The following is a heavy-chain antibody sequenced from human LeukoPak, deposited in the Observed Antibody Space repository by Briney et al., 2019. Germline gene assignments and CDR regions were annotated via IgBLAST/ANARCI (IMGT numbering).Heavy chain of an antibody. J-gene: IGHJ3*01. D-gene: IGHD3-3*01. V-gene: IGHV3-21*01. CDR1: AFSLNAYN. CDR2: ISYTGTYI. Sequence: PGGSLRLSCVASAFSLNAYNMNWVRQAPGKGLEWVSSISYTGTYIYYADSVKGRFTISRDNAQNSLYLQMNNLRAEDTAVYYCARESGWGLSHACDFWGQGTMVAVSS. CDR3: ARESGWGLSHACDF.